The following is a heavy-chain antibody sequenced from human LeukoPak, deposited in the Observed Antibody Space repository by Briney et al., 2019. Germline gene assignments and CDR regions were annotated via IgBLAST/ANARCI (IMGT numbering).Heavy chain of an antibody. Sequence: SETLSLTCTVSGGSISSGGYYWSWIRQHPGKGLEWIGYIYCSGSTYYNPSLKSRVTIPVDTSKNQFSLKLSSVTAADTAVYYCAREAQFGDGYYYYGMDVWGQGTTVTVSS. CDR1: GGSISSGGYY. J-gene: IGHJ6*02. D-gene: IGHD3-10*01. CDR3: AREAQFGDGYYYYGMDV. CDR2: IYCSGST. V-gene: IGHV4-31*03.